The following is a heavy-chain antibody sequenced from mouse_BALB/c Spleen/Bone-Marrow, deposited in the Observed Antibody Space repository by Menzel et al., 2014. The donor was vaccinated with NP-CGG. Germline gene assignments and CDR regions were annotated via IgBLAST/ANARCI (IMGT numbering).Heavy chain of an antibody. J-gene: IGHJ2*01. V-gene: IGHV2-6-7*01. CDR2: IWGDGST. CDR1: GFSLSAYG. CDR3: ARGRRGNYVDY. Sequence: VKVVESGPGLVAPSQSLSIPCTVSGFSLSAYGINWVRQPPGKGLEWLGMIWGDGSTDYKSVLKSRLSISKDNSKSQVFLKMNSLQTDDTARYYCARGRRGNYVDYWGQGTTLTVSS.